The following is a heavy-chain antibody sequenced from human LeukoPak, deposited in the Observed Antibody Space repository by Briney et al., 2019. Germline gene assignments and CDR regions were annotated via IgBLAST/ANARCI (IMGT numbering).Heavy chain of an antibody. CDR3: AAGDGYCSGGSCYPHI. CDR2: IVVGSGNT. CDR1: GFTFTSSA. V-gene: IGHV1-58*02. Sequence: ASVKVSCKASGFTFTSSAMQWVRQARGQRLEWIGWIVVGSGNTNYAQKFQERVTITRDMSTSTAYMELSSLSSEDTAVYYCAAGDGYCSGGSCYPHIWGQGTMVTVSS. D-gene: IGHD2-15*01. J-gene: IGHJ3*02.